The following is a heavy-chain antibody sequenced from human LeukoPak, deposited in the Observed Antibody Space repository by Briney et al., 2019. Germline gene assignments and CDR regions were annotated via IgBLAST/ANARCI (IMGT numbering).Heavy chain of an antibody. CDR3: AREIHFDWSQYYSDY. V-gene: IGHV4-4*07. Sequence: PSETLSLTCTVSGGSISSYYWSWIRQPAGKGLEWIGRIYTSGSTNYNPSLKSRVTMSVDTSKNQFSLKLSSVTAADTAVYYCAREIHFDWSQYYSDYWGQGTLVTVSS. J-gene: IGHJ4*02. CDR1: GGSISSYY. D-gene: IGHD3-9*01. CDR2: IYTSGST.